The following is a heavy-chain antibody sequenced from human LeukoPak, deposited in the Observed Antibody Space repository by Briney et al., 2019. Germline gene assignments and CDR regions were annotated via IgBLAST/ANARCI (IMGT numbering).Heavy chain of an antibody. J-gene: IGHJ4*02. CDR1: GFTFSDFE. V-gene: IGHV3-48*03. CDR3: VREEGSTGYYFDN. Sequence: GGSLRLSCAASGFTFSDFEMHWVRQAPGRGLEWVSYINSRGTTIYYAGSVRGRFTISRDNAKKSVYLQMNSLRDEDTAFYYCVREEGSTGYYFDNWGQGTLVTVSS. CDR2: INSRGTTI. D-gene: IGHD3-22*01.